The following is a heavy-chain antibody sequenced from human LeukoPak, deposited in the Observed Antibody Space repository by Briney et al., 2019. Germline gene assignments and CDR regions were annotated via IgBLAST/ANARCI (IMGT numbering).Heavy chain of an antibody. D-gene: IGHD6-19*01. Sequence: ASVKVSCKTSGYTFTNYGIAWVRQAPGQGLEWMGWISAYKGDTKYAQKFQGRVTMSTDTSTTTAYMELRSLRAEDTAVYYCARCDMAGTGWFDPWAQGTLVTVSS. V-gene: IGHV1-18*01. CDR2: ISAYKGDT. J-gene: IGHJ5*02. CDR3: ARCDMAGTGWFDP. CDR1: GYTFTNYG.